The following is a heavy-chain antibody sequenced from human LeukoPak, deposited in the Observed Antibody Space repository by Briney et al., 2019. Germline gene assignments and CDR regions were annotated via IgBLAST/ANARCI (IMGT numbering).Heavy chain of an antibody. D-gene: IGHD3-10*01. V-gene: IGHV3-21*01. CDR3: ARDLRVWFGELYYFDY. CDR2: ISSSSSYI. J-gene: IGHJ4*02. CDR1: GFTFISYS. Sequence: PGGSLRLSCAASGFTFISYSMNWVRQAPGKGLEWVSSISSSSSYIYYADSVKGRFTISRDNAKNSLYLQMNSLRAEDTAVYYCARDLRVWFGELYYFDYWGQGTLVTVSS.